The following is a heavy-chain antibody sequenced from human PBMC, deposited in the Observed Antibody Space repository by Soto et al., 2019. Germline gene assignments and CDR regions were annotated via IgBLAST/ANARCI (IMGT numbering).Heavy chain of an antibody. V-gene: IGHV4-31*03. CDR2: IYYSGST. J-gene: IGHJ4*02. Sequence: SETLSLTCTVSGGSISSGGYYWSWIRQHPGKGLEWIGYIYYSGSTYYNPSLKSRVTISVDTSKNQFSLKLSSVTAADTAVYYCARDHVSSSYFDYWGQGTLVTVSS. CDR1: GGSISSGGYY. CDR3: ARDHVSSSYFDY. D-gene: IGHD6-13*01.